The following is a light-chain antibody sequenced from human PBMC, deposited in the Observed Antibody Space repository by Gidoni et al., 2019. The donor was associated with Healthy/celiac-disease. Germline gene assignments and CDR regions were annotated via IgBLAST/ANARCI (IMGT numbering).Light chain of an antibody. CDR1: QDISNY. CDR3: QQYDNLPIT. Sequence: DIQMTQSPSSLSESVGDRVTITCQASQDISNYLNWYQQKPGKAPTLLIYDSSNLETGVPSRFSGSGSGTDFTFTISSLQPEDIATYYCQQYDNLPITFGQGTRLEIK. J-gene: IGKJ5*01. CDR2: DSS. V-gene: IGKV1-33*01.